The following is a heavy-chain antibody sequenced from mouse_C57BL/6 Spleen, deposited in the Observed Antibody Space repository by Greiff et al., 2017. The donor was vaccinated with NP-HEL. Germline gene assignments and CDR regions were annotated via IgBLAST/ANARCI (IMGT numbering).Heavy chain of an antibody. J-gene: IGHJ4*01. Sequence: EVKLQESGPGLVKPSQSLSLTCSVTGYSITSGYYWNWIRQFPGNKLEWMGYISYDGSNNYNPSLKNRISITRDTSKNQFFLKLNSVTTEDTATYYCASALITTVVADYAMDYWGQGTSVTVSS. CDR1: GYSITSGYY. V-gene: IGHV3-6*01. D-gene: IGHD1-1*01. CDR2: ISYDGSN. CDR3: ASALITTVVADYAMDY.